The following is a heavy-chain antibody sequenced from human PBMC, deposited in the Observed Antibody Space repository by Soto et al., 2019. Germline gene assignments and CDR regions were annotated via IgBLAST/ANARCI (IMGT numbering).Heavy chain of an antibody. D-gene: IGHD2-2*01. CDR1: GYTFTSHD. J-gene: IGHJ5*02. CDR2: MNPNSGNT. V-gene: IGHV1-8*01. Sequence: ASVKVSCKASGYTFTSHDINWVRQATGQGLEWMGWMNPNSGNTGYAQKFQGRVTMTGNTSISTAYMELSSLRAEDTAVYYCARDPLPNAYFISTFCYRLPWFDPWGQGALATVSS. CDR3: ARDPLPNAYFISTFCYRLPWFDP.